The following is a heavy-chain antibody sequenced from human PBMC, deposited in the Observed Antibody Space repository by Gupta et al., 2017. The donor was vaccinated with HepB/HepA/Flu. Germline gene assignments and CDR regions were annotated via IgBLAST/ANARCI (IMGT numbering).Heavy chain of an antibody. CDR2: MNPNSGNT. Sequence: QVQLVQSGAEVKKPGASVKVSCKASGYTFTSYDINWVRQATGQGLEWMGWMNPNSGNTGYAQKVQGRVTMTRNTSISTAYMELSSLRSEDTAVYYCANWGGWRRPYGMDAWGQGTTVTVSS. J-gene: IGHJ6*02. V-gene: IGHV1-8*01. D-gene: IGHD6-19*01. CDR1: GYTFTSYD. CDR3: ANWGGWRRPYGMDA.